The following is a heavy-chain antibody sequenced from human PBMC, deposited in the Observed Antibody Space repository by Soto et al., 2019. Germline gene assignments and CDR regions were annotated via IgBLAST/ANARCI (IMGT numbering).Heavy chain of an antibody. D-gene: IGHD2-2*01. CDR2: IYYSGST. V-gene: IGHV4-59*08. Sequence: SETLSLTCTVSGGSISSYYWSWIRQPPGKGLEWIGYIYYSGSTNYNPSLKSRVTISVDTSKNQFSLKLSSVTAADTAVYYCARGLGYCSSTICYFSPQRTNGMDGWAQGTTVTVSS. CDR1: GGSISSYY. J-gene: IGHJ6*02. CDR3: ARGLGYCSSTICYFSPQRTNGMDG.